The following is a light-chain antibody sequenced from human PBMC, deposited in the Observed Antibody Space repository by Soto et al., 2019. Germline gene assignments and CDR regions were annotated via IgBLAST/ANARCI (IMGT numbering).Light chain of an antibody. V-gene: IGKV3-11*01. J-gene: IGKJ2*01. CDR1: QSVSSY. Sequence: EIVLTLSPATLSLSPGERATLSCRASQSVSSYLAWYQHKPGQAPRLLIYDASNRATGIPARFSGSGSGTDFTLTISSLEPEDFAVYYCQQRSNWPHTFGPGTKLEIK. CDR3: QQRSNWPHT. CDR2: DAS.